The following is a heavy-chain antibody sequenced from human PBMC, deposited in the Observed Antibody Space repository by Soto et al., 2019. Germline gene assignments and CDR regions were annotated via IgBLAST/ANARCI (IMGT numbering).Heavy chain of an antibody. D-gene: IGHD3-10*01. J-gene: IGHJ6*02. V-gene: IGHV5-51*01. CDR3: ARRASGRQYYYAMDV. CDR2: IYPGDSDT. Sequence: PGESLKISCRGSGYIFTNYYIAWVLQVPWKGLEWMGTIYPGDSDTIYSPSFQGQVTISADQSISTAYLQWSSLKASDTALYYCARRASGRQYYYAMDVWGQGTTVTVSS. CDR1: GYIFTNYY.